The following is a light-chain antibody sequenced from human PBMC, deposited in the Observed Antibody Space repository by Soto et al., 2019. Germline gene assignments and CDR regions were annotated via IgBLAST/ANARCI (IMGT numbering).Light chain of an antibody. CDR1: SSDVRSYNL. V-gene: IGLV2-23*01. CDR3: CSYTSSSTLVV. CDR2: EGS. J-gene: IGLJ2*01. Sequence: QSALTQPASVPGSPGQSITISCTGTSSDVRSYNLVSWYQQHPGKAPKLMIYEGSKRPSGVSNRFSGSKSGNTASLTISGLQAEDEADYYCCSYTSSSTLVVFGGGTKLTVL.